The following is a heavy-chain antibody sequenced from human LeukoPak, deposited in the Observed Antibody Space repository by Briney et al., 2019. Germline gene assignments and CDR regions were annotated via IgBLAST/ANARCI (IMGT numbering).Heavy chain of an antibody. CDR3: ARDLAYKVAGTGDAFDI. CDR2: ISAYNGNT. Sequence: ASVKVSCKASGGTFSSYAISWERQAPGQGLEWMGWISAYNGNTNYAQKLQGRVTMTTDTSTSTAYMELRSLRSDDTAVYYCARDLAYKVAGTGDAFDIWGQGTMVIVSS. V-gene: IGHV1-18*01. D-gene: IGHD6-19*01. J-gene: IGHJ3*02. CDR1: GGTFSSYA.